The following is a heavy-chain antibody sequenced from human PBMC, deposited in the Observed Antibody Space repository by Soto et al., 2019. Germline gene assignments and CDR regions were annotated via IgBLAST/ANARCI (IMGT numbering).Heavy chain of an antibody. V-gene: IGHV1-18*04. CDR2: ISAYNGNT. CDR3: ARDGRVVAVAGTDYYYGMDV. CDR1: GYTFTSYG. Sequence: KVSCKASGYTFTSYGISWVRQAPGQGLEWMGWISAYNGNTEYAQNFQGRVTMTTDTSTSTAYMELRRVRSDDTAVYYCARDGRVVAVAGTDYYYGMDVWGQGTTVTVSS. J-gene: IGHJ6*02. D-gene: IGHD6-19*01.